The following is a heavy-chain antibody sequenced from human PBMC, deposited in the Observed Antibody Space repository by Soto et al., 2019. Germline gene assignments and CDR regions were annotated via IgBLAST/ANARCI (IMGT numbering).Heavy chain of an antibody. CDR1: GYTFTSYG. V-gene: IGHV1-18*01. J-gene: IGHJ4*02. Sequence: ASVKVSCKASGYTFTSYGISWVRQAPGQGLEWMGWISAYNGNTNYAQKLQGRVTMTTDTSTSTAYMELRSLRSDDTAVYYCARAPDKGSAGTPLPEYWGQGTLVTVYS. CDR2: ISAYNGNT. CDR3: ARAPDKGSAGTPLPEY. D-gene: IGHD6-13*01.